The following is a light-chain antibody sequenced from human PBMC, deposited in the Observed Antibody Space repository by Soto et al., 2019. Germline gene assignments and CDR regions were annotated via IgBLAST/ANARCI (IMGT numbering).Light chain of an antibody. J-gene: IGLJ1*01. CDR3: AAWDDSLNGYV. Sequence: QSVLTQPPSVSAAPGQQVTISCSGSSSNIGDNYVSWCQHLPGTAPKLLIYSNNQRPSGVPDRFSGSKSGTSASLAISGLQSEDEADYYCAAWDDSLNGYVFGTGTKVTVL. V-gene: IGLV1-44*01. CDR2: SNN. CDR1: SSNIGDNY.